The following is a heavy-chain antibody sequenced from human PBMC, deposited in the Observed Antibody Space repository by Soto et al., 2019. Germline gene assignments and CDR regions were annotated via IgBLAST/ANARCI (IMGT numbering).Heavy chain of an antibody. Sequence: QVQLVQSGAEVKKPGASVMVSCKASGYTFISYGLSGVRQAPGQGLEWMGWIYPYNGDTNYAQKLQGRVTLTTDTSTSTAYMELRSLRSDDTAMYYCARGSDGDWFDPWGQGTLVTVSS. CDR2: IYPYNGDT. CDR3: ARGSDGDWFDP. CDR1: GYTFISYG. V-gene: IGHV1-18*01. J-gene: IGHJ5*02. D-gene: IGHD3-16*01.